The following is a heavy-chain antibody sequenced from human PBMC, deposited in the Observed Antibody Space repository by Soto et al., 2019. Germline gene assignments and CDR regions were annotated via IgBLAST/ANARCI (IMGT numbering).Heavy chain of an antibody. CDR1: GGSISSSSYY. CDR3: ARGCPNWGEAFDI. CDR2: IYYSGST. Sequence: SETLSLTCTVSGGSISSSSYYWGWIRQPPGKGLEWIGRIYYSGSTYYNPSLKSRVTISVDTSKNQFSLKLSSVTAADTAVYYCARGCPNWGEAFDIWGQGTMVTVSS. D-gene: IGHD7-27*01. J-gene: IGHJ3*02. V-gene: IGHV4-39*07.